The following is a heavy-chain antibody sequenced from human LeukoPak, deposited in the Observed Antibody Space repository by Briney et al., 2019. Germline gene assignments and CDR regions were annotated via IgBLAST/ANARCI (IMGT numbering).Heavy chain of an antibody. J-gene: IGHJ4*02. CDR2: IRSKIYGGTT. Sequence: GGSLRLSCTASGFTFDNYAMSWFRQAPGKGLEWVGFIRSKIYGGTTEYAASVKGRFTISRDDSKSIAYLQMTSLKGEDTAVYYCVRYSGDADYWGQGTLVTVSS. CDR3: VRYSGDADY. CDR1: GFTFDNYA. D-gene: IGHD5-12*01. V-gene: IGHV3-49*03.